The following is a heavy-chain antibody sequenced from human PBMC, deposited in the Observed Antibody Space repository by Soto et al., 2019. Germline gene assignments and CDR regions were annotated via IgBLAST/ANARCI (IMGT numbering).Heavy chain of an antibody. J-gene: IGHJ6*04. CDR1: GFTFSSYA. Sequence: GGSRGPSVAASGFTFSSYAMSWVRQAPGKGLEWVSAISGSGGSTYYADSVKGRFTISRDNSKNTLYLQMNSLRAEDTAVYYCAKGYSNYGGMDVWGKGTTVTVSS. V-gene: IGHV3-23*01. D-gene: IGHD4-4*01. CDR2: ISGSGGST. CDR3: AKGYSNYGGMDV.